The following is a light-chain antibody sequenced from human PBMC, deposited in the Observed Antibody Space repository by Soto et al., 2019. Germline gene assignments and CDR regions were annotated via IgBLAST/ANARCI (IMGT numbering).Light chain of an antibody. Sequence: DIQMTQSPSTLSGSVGDRVTITCRASQSIRSWLAWYQQKPGKAPKLLIYKASSLESGVPSRFSGSGSGTEFTLTISSLQPDDFATYYCQQYNSYPWTFGQGTKVEIK. CDR3: QQYNSYPWT. V-gene: IGKV1-5*03. CDR1: QSIRSW. J-gene: IGKJ1*01. CDR2: KAS.